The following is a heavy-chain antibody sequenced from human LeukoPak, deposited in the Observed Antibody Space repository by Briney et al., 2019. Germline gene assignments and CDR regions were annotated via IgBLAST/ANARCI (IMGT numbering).Heavy chain of an antibody. J-gene: IGHJ4*02. CDR2: IYYSGST. CDR1: GGSISTYY. CDR3: ARGRDGYNFLNRGEYYYFDY. V-gene: IGHV4-39*07. D-gene: IGHD5-24*01. Sequence: SETLSLPCTVSGGSISTYYWSWIRQPPGKGLEWIGSIYYSGSTYYNPSLKSRVTISVDTSKNQFSLKLSSVTAADTAVYYCARGRDGYNFLNRGEYYYFDYWGQGTLVTVSS.